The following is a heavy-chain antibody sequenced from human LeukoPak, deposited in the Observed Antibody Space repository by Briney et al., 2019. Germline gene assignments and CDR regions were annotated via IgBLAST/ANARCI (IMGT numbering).Heavy chain of an antibody. CDR1: GYSISSGYY. J-gene: IGHJ4*02. D-gene: IGHD3-3*01. CDR3: ARQSFGVVIIYSH. V-gene: IGHV4-38-2*01. CDR2: IYHSGST. Sequence: SETLSLTCAVSGYSISSGYYWGWIRQPPGKGLEWIGSIYHSGSTYYNLSLKSRVTISVDTSKNQFSLKLSSVTAADTAVYYCARQSFGVVIIYSHWGQGTLVTVSS.